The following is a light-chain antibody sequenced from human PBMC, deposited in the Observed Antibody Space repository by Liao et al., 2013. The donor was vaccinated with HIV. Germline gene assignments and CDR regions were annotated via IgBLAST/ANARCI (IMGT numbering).Light chain of an antibody. CDR1: NIGSKS. Sequence: SYVLTQPPSVSVAPGKTARITCGGNNIGSKSVHWYQQKPGQAPVLVIYYDSDRPSGIPERFSGSNSGNTATLTISRVEAGDEADYYCQVWDTSSYHRVFGTGTKVT. CDR3: QVWDTSSYHRV. V-gene: IGLV3-21*01. CDR2: YDS. J-gene: IGLJ1*01.